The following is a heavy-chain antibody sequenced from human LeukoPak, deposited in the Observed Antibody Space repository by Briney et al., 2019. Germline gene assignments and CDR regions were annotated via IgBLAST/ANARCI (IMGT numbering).Heavy chain of an antibody. J-gene: IGHJ4*02. CDR2: ISSSSSTI. V-gene: IGHV3-48*04. Sequence: GGSLRLSCAASGFTFSSFCMNWVRQAPGKGPEWVSYISSSSSTIYYADSVKGRFTISRDNAKNSLFLQMNSLRAEDTAVYYCARVGYYYDSSLDYWGQGTLVTVSS. CDR3: ARVGYYYDSSLDY. CDR1: GFTFSSFC. D-gene: IGHD3-22*01.